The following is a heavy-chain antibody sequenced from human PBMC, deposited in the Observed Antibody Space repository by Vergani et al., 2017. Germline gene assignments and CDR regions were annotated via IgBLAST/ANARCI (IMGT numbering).Heavy chain of an antibody. CDR3: AKGRSPMTGYFVY. Sequence: QVQLVESGGGVVQPGRSLRLSCVASGFTFSSYGMHWVRQAPGKGLEWVAVIWYDGSNKYYADSVKGRFTISRDNSKNTLYLQMDSLRAEDTAVYYCAKGRSPMTGYFVYWGQGTLVTVSS. V-gene: IGHV3-33*06. CDR1: GFTFSSYG. J-gene: IGHJ4*02. CDR2: IWYDGSNK. D-gene: IGHD3-9*01.